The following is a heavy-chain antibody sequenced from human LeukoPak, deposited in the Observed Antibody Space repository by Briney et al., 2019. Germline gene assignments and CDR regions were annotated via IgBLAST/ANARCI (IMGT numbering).Heavy chain of an antibody. D-gene: IGHD4-17*01. CDR1: GGSISISGFY. V-gene: IGHV4-39*07. CDR2: IYHIGNT. J-gene: IGHJ4*02. CDR3: ARGPTVTTHPLDY. Sequence: SETLSLTCNVSGGSISISGFYWAWIRQSPGKGLEWIGNIYHIGNTYYNPSFKSRLTISRDASKNQFSLKLNSVTAADTAVYYCARGPTVTTHPLDYWGQGTLVTVSS.